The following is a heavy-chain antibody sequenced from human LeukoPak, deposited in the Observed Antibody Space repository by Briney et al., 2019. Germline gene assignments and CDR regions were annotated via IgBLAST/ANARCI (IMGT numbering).Heavy chain of an antibody. CDR1: GYTFTGYY. CDR2: INPNSGGT. CDR3: ARENGDYSAFDI. Sequence: ASVKVSCKASGYTFTGYYMHWVRQAPGQGLEWMGWINPNSGGTNYAQKFQGRVTMTRDTSISTAYMELSRLRSDDTAVYYCARENGDYSAFDIWGQGTMVTVSS. V-gene: IGHV1-2*02. J-gene: IGHJ3*02. D-gene: IGHD4-17*01.